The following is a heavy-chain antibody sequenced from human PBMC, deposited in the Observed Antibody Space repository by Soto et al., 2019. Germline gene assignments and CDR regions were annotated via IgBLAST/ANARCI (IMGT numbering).Heavy chain of an antibody. J-gene: IGHJ4*02. CDR1: GGSFSGYY. V-gene: IGHV4-34*01. D-gene: IGHD3-22*01. Sequence: SETLSLTCAVYGGSFSGYYWSWIRQPPGKGLEWIGEINHSGSTNYNPSLKSRVTISVDTSKNQFSLKLSSVTAADTAVHYCASFHDSSGYYHDYWGQGTLVTVSS. CDR2: INHSGST. CDR3: ASFHDSSGYYHDY.